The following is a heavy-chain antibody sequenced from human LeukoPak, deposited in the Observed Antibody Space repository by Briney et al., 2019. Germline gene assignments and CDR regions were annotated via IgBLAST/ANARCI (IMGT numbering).Heavy chain of an antibody. J-gene: IGHJ3*02. D-gene: IGHD2-21*02. V-gene: IGHV3-21*01. CDR2: ISSSGSYI. Sequence: GESLRLSCAASGFTFSSYSMNWVRQAPGKGLEWVSSISSSGSYIYYADSVKGRFTISRDNAKNSLYLQMNSLRAEDTAVYYCARGVVVTGDAFDIWGQGTMVTVSS. CDR3: ARGVVVTGDAFDI. CDR1: GFTFSSYS.